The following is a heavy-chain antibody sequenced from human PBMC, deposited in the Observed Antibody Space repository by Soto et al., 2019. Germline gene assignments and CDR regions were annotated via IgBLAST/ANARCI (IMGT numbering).Heavy chain of an antibody. V-gene: IGHV3-53*01. CDR3: ASWHEREHAYDV. CDR2: LYDVDGS. J-gene: IGHJ3*01. Sequence: GGSLRLSCAAFGLTVSGKKYVAWVRQAPGKGLEWVSALYDVDGSFYADSVKGRFTTSSDSSQTTVYLQMNGLRPDDTAVYYCASWHEREHAYDVWGQGTTVT. CDR1: GLTVSGKKY. D-gene: IGHD1-1*01.